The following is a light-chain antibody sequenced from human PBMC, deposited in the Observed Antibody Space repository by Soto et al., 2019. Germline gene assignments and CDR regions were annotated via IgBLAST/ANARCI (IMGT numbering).Light chain of an antibody. CDR1: QSLLHSNGYNY. V-gene: IGKV2-28*01. Sequence: DIVMTQSPLSLPVTPGEPASISCRSSQSLLHSNGYNYLDWYLQKPGQSPQLLIYLGSNRASGVPDRFSGSGSGTDFTMNISRVEAEDVEVYYWMQALPTLFTFGPGTKVDIK. CDR3: MQALPTLFT. CDR2: LGS. J-gene: IGKJ3*01.